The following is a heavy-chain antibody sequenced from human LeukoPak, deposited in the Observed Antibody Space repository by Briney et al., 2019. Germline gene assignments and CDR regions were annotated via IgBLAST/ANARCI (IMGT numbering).Heavy chain of an antibody. D-gene: IGHD3-22*01. J-gene: IGHJ4*02. V-gene: IGHV3-30*18. Sequence: GGSLRLSCAASGFTFSSYGMSWVRQAPGKGLEWVAVISYDGSNKYYADSVKGRFTISRDNSKNTLYLQMNSLRAEDTAVYYCAKGFSLFYYYDSSGYNLIDYWGQGTLVTVSS. CDR2: ISYDGSNK. CDR3: AKGFSLFYYYDSSGYNLIDY. CDR1: GFTFSSYG.